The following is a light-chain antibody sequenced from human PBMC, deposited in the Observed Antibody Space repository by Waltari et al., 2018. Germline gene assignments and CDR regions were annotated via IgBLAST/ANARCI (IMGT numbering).Light chain of an antibody. V-gene: IGLV1-44*01. CDR2: SSI. CDR3: AAWDDSLNVVV. CDR1: SYNIGSNS. Sequence: QSVLTQPPSASGTPGQRVTISCSGGSYNIGSNSVNWYQQPPGTAPKLLIYSSIQRPSGVPDRFSGSKSGTSASLAISGLQSEDEADYYWAAWDDSLNVVVFGGGTKLSVL. J-gene: IGLJ2*01.